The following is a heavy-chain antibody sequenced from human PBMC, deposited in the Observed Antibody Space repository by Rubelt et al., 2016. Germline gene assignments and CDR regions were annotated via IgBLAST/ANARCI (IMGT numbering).Heavy chain of an antibody. CDR2: ISNDGSNK. CDR3: ARLESPLGGY. Sequence: QVQLVESGGGVVQPGRSLRLSCAVSGFTFRNYAMHWVRQAQGKGLEGVAVISNDGSNKNYADSVKGRFTISRDNSKNTRYLEMNSLGGEDTAVYYCARLESPLGGYWGQGTLVTVSS. V-gene: IGHV3-30*04. CDR1: GFTFRNYA. J-gene: IGHJ4*02. D-gene: IGHD3-16*01.